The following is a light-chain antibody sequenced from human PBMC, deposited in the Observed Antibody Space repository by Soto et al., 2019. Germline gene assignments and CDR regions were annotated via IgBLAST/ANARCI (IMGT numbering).Light chain of an antibody. CDR1: QSVLYSSNNKNY. J-gene: IGKJ5*01. Sequence: DIVMTQSPDSLAVSLGERATINCKSSQSVLYSSNNKNYLAWYQQKPGQPPKLLIYWASTRESGVPDRFSGSGSGTDFTLTISSPQADDVAVYYCQQYYSTPITFGQGTRLEIK. V-gene: IGKV4-1*01. CDR3: QQYYSTPIT. CDR2: WAS.